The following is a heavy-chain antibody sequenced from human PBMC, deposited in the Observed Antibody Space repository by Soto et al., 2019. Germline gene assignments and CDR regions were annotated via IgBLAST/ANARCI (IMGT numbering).Heavy chain of an antibody. D-gene: IGHD6-19*01. Sequence: ASVKVSCKASGYTFTSYGISWVRQAPGQGLEWMGWINADNGNTNYAQKLQGRVTITTDTSTSTAYMELSSLRSEDTAVYYCAGDREQWLVYYYYYGMDVWGQGTTVTVS. V-gene: IGHV1-18*01. CDR1: GYTFTSYG. CDR2: INADNGNT. CDR3: AGDREQWLVYYYYYGMDV. J-gene: IGHJ6*02.